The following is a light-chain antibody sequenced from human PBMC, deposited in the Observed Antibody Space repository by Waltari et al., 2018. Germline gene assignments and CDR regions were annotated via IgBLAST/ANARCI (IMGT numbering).Light chain of an antibody. CDR2: AAS. J-gene: IGKJ1*01. CDR1: EAIRND. V-gene: IGKV1-6*01. Sequence: AVQMTQSPSSLSASVGDRVTIPFRASEAIRNDLGWYQQKPGKAPNLLIYAASRLQDGVPSRFSGSGSGTYFTLTISSLQPEDFATYFCLQDYLYPRTFGQGTKVEIK. CDR3: LQDYLYPRT.